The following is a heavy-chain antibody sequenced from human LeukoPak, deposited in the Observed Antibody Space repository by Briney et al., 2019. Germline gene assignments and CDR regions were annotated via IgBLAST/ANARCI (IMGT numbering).Heavy chain of an antibody. D-gene: IGHD6-6*01. V-gene: IGHV3-30*03. J-gene: IGHJ6*03. CDR3: ARRGTSIAARTTAYYYYMDV. CDR1: GFTFSSYG. Sequence: GGSLRLSCAASGFTFSSYGMHWVRQAPGKGLEWVAVISYDGSNKYYADSVKGRFTISRDNSKNTLYLQMNSLRAEDTAVYYCARRGTSIAARTTAYYYYMDVWGKGTTVTVSS. CDR2: ISYDGSNK.